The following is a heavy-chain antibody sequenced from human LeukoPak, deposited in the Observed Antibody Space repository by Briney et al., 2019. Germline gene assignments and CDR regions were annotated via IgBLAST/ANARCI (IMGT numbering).Heavy chain of an antibody. CDR3: AKDGDIAAAAYYFDY. CDR2: ISYKGNNK. Sequence: GRSVRLSCVASGFTFSNYGMHWVRQAPGKGLEWVAVISYKGNNKYYEDSVKGRFTISRDNSKNTLYPEMNSLRAEDTAVYYCAKDGDIAAAAYYFDYWGQGTLVTVSS. CDR1: GFTFSNYG. D-gene: IGHD6-13*01. J-gene: IGHJ4*02. V-gene: IGHV3-30*18.